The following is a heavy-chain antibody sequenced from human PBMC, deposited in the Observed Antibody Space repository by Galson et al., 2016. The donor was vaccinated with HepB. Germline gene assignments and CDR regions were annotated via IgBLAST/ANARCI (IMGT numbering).Heavy chain of an antibody. J-gene: IGHJ6*02. CDR3: ARAYDFWSGRYYYAMDV. Sequence: SLRLSCAASGFTVSRNYTPWVRQAPGKGLEWVSVIYSADTGGTTYYADSVKGRFTISRHNSKNTLYLQMNSLRHEDTAVYYCARAYDFWSGRYYYAMDVWGQGTTVTVS. V-gene: IGHV3-53*04. CDR2: IYSADTGGTT. D-gene: IGHD3-3*01. CDR1: GFTVSRNY.